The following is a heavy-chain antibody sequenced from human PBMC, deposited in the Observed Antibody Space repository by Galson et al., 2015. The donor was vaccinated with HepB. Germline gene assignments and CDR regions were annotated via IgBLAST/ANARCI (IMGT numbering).Heavy chain of an antibody. CDR1: GFTFSSYS. V-gene: IGHV3-48*02. Sequence: SLRLSCAASGFTFSSYSMNWVRQAPGKGLEWVSYISSSSSTIYYADSVKGRFTISRDNAKNSLYLQMNSLRDEDTAVYYCARGSSWSILDWFDPWGQGTLVTVSS. CDR2: ISSSSSTI. CDR3: ARGSSWSILDWFDP. J-gene: IGHJ5*02. D-gene: IGHD6-13*01.